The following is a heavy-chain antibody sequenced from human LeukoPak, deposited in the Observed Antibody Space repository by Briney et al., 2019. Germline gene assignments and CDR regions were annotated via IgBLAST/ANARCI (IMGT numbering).Heavy chain of an antibody. V-gene: IGHV4-59*12. D-gene: IGHD6-13*01. Sequence: GSLRLSCAASGFTFSSYEMNWVRQAPGKGLEWIGNIYYSGSTHYNPSLKSRVTISVDTSKNQFSLKLSSVTAADTAVYYCARDGYSSSFYYYYYYMDVWGKGTTVTVSS. J-gene: IGHJ6*03. CDR2: IYYSGST. CDR3: ARDGYSSSFYYYYYYMDV. CDR1: GFTFSSYE.